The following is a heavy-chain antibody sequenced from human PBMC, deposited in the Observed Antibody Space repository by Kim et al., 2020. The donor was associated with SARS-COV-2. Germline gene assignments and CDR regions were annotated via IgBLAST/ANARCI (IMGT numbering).Heavy chain of an antibody. V-gene: IGHV3-7*03. CDR3: ARDPHRGGHYDY. CDR1: GFTCRRFW. J-gene: IGHJ4*02. D-gene: IGHD4-17*01. Sequence: GGSLRLSCAASGFTCRRFWLNWARQAPGKWLDWAANAGPDGTEYYYLDSEEGRSTISRAHAAYSLYLQMISHIADDLAVYYCARDPHRGGHYDYWCQGTL. CDR2: AGPDGTEY.